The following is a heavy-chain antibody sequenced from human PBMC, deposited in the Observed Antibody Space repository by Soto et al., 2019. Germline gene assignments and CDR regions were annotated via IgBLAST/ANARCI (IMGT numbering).Heavy chain of an antibody. CDR3: ATNYGSGNTHFDN. CDR1: GDTFNFYT. CDR2: IIPMLGMS. V-gene: IGHV1-69*02. Sequence: QVQLVQSGAEVKTPGSSVKVSCTASGDTFNFYTLSWVRQAPGQGLEWMGRIIPMLGMSNYAQKFQGRVTMIADKSTRTVYMVLSGLRSEDTALYYCATNYGSGNTHFDNWGQGTLVTVSS. J-gene: IGHJ4*02. D-gene: IGHD3-10*01.